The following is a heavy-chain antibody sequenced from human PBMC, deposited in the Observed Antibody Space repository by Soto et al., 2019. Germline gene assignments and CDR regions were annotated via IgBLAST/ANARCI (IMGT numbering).Heavy chain of an antibody. CDR1: GASISGFY. J-gene: IGHJ5*02. CDR3: VRDGTKTLRDWFDP. Sequence: SETLSLTCTVSGASISGFYWSWIRKSAGKGLEWIGRIYATGTTDYNPSLKSRVMMSVDTSKKQFSLKLRSVTAADAAVYYCVRDGTKTLRDWFDPWGQGISVTVSS. D-gene: IGHD1-1*01. CDR2: IYATGTT. V-gene: IGHV4-4*07.